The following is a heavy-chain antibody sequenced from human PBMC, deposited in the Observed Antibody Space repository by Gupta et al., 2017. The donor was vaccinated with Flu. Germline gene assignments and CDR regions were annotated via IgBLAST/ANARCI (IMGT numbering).Heavy chain of an antibody. Sequence: QVTLRESGPALVKPTQTLTLTCTFSGFSLTTSGMCVGWIRQPPGKALEWLALIDWDDDKYFNTFLRTRLTISKDTSKNQVVLRMTNVDPADTATYYCARLSGALTQAGGNSFDYWGQGTLVTVSS. D-gene: IGHD1-26*01. V-gene: IGHV2-70*01. CDR3: ARLSGALTQAGGNSFDY. CDR2: IDWDDDK. CDR1: GFSLTTSGMC. J-gene: IGHJ4*02.